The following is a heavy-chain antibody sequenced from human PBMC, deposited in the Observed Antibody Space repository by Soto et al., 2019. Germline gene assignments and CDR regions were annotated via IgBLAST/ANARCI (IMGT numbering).Heavy chain of an antibody. J-gene: IGHJ4*02. D-gene: IGHD6-19*01. V-gene: IGHV3-30-3*01. CDR2: ISYDGSNK. Sequence: QVQLVESGGGVVQPGRSLRLSCAASGFTFSSYAMHWVRQAPGKGLEWVAIISYDGSNKYYADSVKGRFTISRDNYKNTLYLQMNILRPEDTCLYYPARGWLGAVAGSIYYWGQGTLVTVSS. CDR1: GFTFSSYA. CDR3: ARGWLGAVAGSIYY.